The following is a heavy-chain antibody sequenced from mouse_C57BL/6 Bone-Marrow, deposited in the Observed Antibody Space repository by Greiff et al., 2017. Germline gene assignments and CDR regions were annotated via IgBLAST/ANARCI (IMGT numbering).Heavy chain of an antibody. CDR1: GYAFTNYL. J-gene: IGHJ1*03. CDR3: ARCPLIYYYGSSYDGYFDV. D-gene: IGHD1-1*01. V-gene: IGHV1-54*01. Sequence: QVQLKESGAELVRPGTSVKVSCKASGYAFTNYLIEWVKQRPGQGLEWIGVINPGSGGTNYNEKFKGKATLTADKSSSSAYMQLSSRTSEDSAVYCCARCPLIYYYGSSYDGYFDVWGTGTTVTVSS. CDR2: INPGSGGT.